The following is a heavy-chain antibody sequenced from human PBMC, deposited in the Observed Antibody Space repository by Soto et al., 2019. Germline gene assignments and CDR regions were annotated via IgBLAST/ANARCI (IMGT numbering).Heavy chain of an antibody. J-gene: IGHJ6*02. Sequence: GGSLRLSCAASGFTFRNYAMRWVRQAPGRGLECVSRISATGGNTFYADSVKGRFTISSEASKNTLSLQMNSLRAEDTAVYYCANARYGDPHLYPMDVWGPGT. CDR3: ANARYGDPHLYPMDV. CDR1: GFTFRNYA. D-gene: IGHD4-17*01. CDR2: ISATGGNT. V-gene: IGHV3-23*01.